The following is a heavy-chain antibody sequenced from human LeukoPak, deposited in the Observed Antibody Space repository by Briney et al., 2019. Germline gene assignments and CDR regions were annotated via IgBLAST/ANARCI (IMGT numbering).Heavy chain of an antibody. D-gene: IGHD3-3*01. CDR1: AGSISSYS. CDR3: ARSYYDFWSGYYNLFDY. Sequence: KPSETLSLTCTVSAGSISSYSWSWIRQPPGKGLEWIGYIYYSGSTNYNPSLKSRVTISVDTSKNQFSLKLSSVTAADTAVYYCARSYYDFWSGYYNLFDYWGQGTLVTVPS. V-gene: IGHV4-59*01. CDR2: IYYSGST. J-gene: IGHJ4*02.